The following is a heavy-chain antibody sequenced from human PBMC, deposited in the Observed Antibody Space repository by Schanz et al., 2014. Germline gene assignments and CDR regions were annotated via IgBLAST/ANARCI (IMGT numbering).Heavy chain of an antibody. CDR3: ATASSPVREAGAGSSFHL. V-gene: IGHV3-15*01. Sequence: EVQLVESGGGLVKPGGSLRLSCATSGLTFTSAWMSWVRQAPGKGLEWVGRIKGKTDGGTADYAAPMKGRFTISRDDSKNTLFLQMNSLKIEDTAVYYCATASSPVREAGAGSSFHLWGQGTLVTVSS. J-gene: IGHJ5*02. CDR2: IKGKTDGGTA. CDR1: GLTFTSAW. D-gene: IGHD6-13*01.